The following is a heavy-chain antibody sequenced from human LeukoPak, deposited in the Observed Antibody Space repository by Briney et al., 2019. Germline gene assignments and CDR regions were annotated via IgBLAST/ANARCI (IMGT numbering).Heavy chain of an antibody. J-gene: IGHJ5*02. CDR2: IYYSGST. CDR3: AXAEDGYXNWFDP. V-gene: IGHV4-30-4*08. Sequence: SETLSLTCTVSGGSISSGDYYWSWIRQPPGKGLEWIGYIYYSGSTYYNPSLKRRVTISVDTSKNQFSLKLSSVTAPVTAVYYCAXAEDGYXNWFDPWXQGTLVTVSS. D-gene: IGHD5-24*01. CDR1: GGSISSGDYY.